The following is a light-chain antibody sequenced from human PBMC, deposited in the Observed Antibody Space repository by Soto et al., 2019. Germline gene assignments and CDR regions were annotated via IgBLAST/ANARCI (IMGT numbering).Light chain of an antibody. V-gene: IGKV1-9*01. CDR1: QGISAY. CDR2: GAS. Sequence: DIRLTRPQSPLSASVGDRFAIPFLASQGISAYLDWYQQKPGKAPSLLMYGASTLQSGVPSRFSGSGSGTEFTLTISSLQPEDVATYFCQQVYGLPPAFGPGTRLEIK. J-gene: IGKJ5*01. CDR3: QQVYGLPPA.